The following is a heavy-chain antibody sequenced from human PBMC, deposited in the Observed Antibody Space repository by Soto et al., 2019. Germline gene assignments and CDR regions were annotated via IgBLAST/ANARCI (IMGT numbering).Heavy chain of an antibody. J-gene: IGHJ6*02. CDR2: INPNNGDT. CDR1: GYSFAGYF. D-gene: IGHD2-15*01. CDR3: ASDFIGVVMDYGMDV. V-gene: IGHV1-2*02. Sequence: ASVKVSCKASGYSFAGYFVHWVRQAPGQGLEWMGWINPNNGDTNYSQKFQGRVSMTRDTPINTAYMELSSLTSDDTAVYYCASDFIGVVMDYGMDVWGQGPTVTVSS.